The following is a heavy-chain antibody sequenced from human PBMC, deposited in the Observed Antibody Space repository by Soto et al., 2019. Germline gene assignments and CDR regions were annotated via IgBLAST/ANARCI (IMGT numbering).Heavy chain of an antibody. CDR2: ISGYNGNT. D-gene: IGHD6-19*01. CDR1: GYTFSNYG. J-gene: IGHJ4*02. V-gene: IGHV1-18*01. Sequence: QVQLVQSGGEVKQPGASVKVSCKTSGYTFSNYGISWVRQAPGQGLEWVGWISGYNGNTKHAQNVQGRVTLTTDTATSTAYMELSSLTSDDTAVYYCARDRDTSGWYRSNYWGQGTLVSVSS. CDR3: ARDRDTSGWYRSNY.